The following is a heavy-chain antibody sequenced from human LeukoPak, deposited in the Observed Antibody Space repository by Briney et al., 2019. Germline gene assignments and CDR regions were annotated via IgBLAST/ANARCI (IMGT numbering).Heavy chain of an antibody. D-gene: IGHD3-22*01. J-gene: IGHJ4*02. Sequence: SETLSLTCTVSGGSISSGDYYWSWIRQPPGKGLEWIGYIYYSGSTYYNPSLKSRVTISVDTSKNQFSLKLSSVTAADTAVYYCARIGLSDYYDSSGGSSGYWGQGTLVTVSS. V-gene: IGHV4-30-4*01. CDR1: GGSISSGDYY. CDR2: IYYSGST. CDR3: ARIGLSDYYDSSGGSSGY.